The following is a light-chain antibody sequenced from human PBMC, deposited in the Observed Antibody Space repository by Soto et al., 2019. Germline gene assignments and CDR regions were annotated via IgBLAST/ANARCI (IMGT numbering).Light chain of an antibody. J-gene: IGKJ2*01. CDR1: QRVSRA. Sequence: EIVLTQSPATLFLSPGERVTLSCRSSQRVSRALAWYQQKPGQAPRLLIYDASNRATGIPARFSGSGSGTDFSLTISSLAPEDFAVYYCQQCSSWPYTFGQGTKLDFK. V-gene: IGKV3-11*01. CDR2: DAS. CDR3: QQCSSWPYT.